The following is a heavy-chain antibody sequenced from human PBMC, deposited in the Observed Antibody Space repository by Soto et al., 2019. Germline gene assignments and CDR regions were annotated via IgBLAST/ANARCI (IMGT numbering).Heavy chain of an antibody. Sequence: QVHLVESGGGVVQPGRSLRLSCAASGFTFSNNGMHWVRQAPGTGLEWMGVISYEGSEKYYSGSVKGRFTITRDNSKNTLYLQMDTLRAEEPAIYYCVKEKGAAAGFDYWGQGILVTVSS. V-gene: IGHV3-30*18. CDR2: ISYEGSEK. J-gene: IGHJ4*02. CDR3: VKEKGAAAGFDY. CDR1: GFTFSNNG. D-gene: IGHD6-13*01.